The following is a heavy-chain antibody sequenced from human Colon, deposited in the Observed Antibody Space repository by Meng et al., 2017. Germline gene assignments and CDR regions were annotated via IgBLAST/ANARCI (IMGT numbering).Heavy chain of an antibody. D-gene: IGHD2-8*02. Sequence: QVRLQESGPGLVKPSQTLSLTCNVSGLSIGTTGDYWTWIRQRPGKGLEWIGKIFYTGTAHYNPSLKTRAAMSVDRSKNQFSLKLSSVTAADTAVYYCARADCTAGICYQFDNWGQGTLVTVSS. CDR2: IFYTGTA. J-gene: IGHJ4*02. CDR1: GLSIGTTGDY. V-gene: IGHV4-31*03. CDR3: ARADCTAGICYQFDN.